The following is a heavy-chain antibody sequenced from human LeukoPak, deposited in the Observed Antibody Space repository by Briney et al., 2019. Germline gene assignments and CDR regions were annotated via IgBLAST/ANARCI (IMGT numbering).Heavy chain of an antibody. CDR1: GFTFDDYA. J-gene: IGHJ4*02. D-gene: IGHD5-18*01. CDR3: AKDPDTAMVTLYYFDY. Sequence: GGSLRLSCAASGFTFDDYAMHWVRHAPGKGLEWVSGISWNSGSIGYADSVKGRFTISRDNSKNTLYLQMNSLRAEDTAVYYCAKDPDTAMVTLYYFDYWGQGTLVTVSS. CDR2: ISWNSGSI. V-gene: IGHV3-9*01.